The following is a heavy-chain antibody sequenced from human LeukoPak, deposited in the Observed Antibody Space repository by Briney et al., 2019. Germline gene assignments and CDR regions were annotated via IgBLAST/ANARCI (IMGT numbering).Heavy chain of an antibody. CDR1: GGSFSGYY. CDR2: INHSAST. Sequence: SETLSVNCAVYGGSFSGYYWSWIRQPPGKRLEWIGEINHSASTNYNPSLMSPVTLSVDTSKTQFSLKLRSVTAADTAVYYCARGGQKLRYFDWLAPHNWFDPWGQGTLVTVS. J-gene: IGHJ5*02. CDR3: ARGGQKLRYFDWLAPHNWFDP. V-gene: IGHV4-34*01. D-gene: IGHD3-9*01.